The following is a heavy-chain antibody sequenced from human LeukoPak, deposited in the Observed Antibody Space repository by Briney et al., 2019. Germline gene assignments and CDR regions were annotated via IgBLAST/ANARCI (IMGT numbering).Heavy chain of an antibody. CDR3: ARDLSSY. CDR1: GFIFSDYA. J-gene: IGHJ4*02. V-gene: IGHV3-30-3*01. CDR2: ISYDGSNK. Sequence: PGGSLRLSCAASGFIFSDYAMHWVRQAPGKGLEWVAVISYDGSNKYYADSVKGRFTISRDNSKNTLYLQMDSLRAEDTAVYYCARDLSSYWGQGTLVTVSS. D-gene: IGHD3-16*02.